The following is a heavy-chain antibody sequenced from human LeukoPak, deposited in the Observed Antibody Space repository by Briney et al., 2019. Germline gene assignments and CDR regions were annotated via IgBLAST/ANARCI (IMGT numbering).Heavy chain of an antibody. CDR1: GGYIGSYY. V-gene: IGHV4-4*07. CDR3: AREGDYGDYSKSFYYMDV. CDR2: IYTSENT. D-gene: IGHD4-17*01. J-gene: IGHJ6*03. Sequence: PSETLSLTCTVSGGYIGSYYWSWIRQPAGKGLEWIGRIYTSENTDYNPSLKCRVTMSVDMSTSQFSLRLTSVTAADTAVYYCAREGDYGDYSKSFYYMDVWGKGTTVTVSS.